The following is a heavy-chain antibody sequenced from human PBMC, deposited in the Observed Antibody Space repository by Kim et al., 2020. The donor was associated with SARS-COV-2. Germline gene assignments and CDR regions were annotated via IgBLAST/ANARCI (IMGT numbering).Heavy chain of an antibody. CDR2: INPNSGCT. J-gene: IGHJ4*02. Sequence: ASVKVSCKASGYTFTGYYMHWVRQAPGQGLEWMGRINPNSGCTNYAQKFQGRVTMTRDTSISTAYMELSRLRSDDTAVYYCARDSFAMVRGVTQQYNYWGQGTLVTVSS. CDR3: ARDSFAMVRGVTQQYNY. V-gene: IGHV1-2*06. CDR1: GYTFTGYY. D-gene: IGHD3-10*01.